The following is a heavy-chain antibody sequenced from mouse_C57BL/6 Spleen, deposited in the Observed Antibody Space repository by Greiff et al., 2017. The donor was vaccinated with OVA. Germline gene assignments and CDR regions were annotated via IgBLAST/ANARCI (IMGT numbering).Heavy chain of an antibody. J-gene: IGHJ3*01. V-gene: IGHV5-6*01. Sequence: EVHLVESGGDLVKPGGSLKLSCAASGFTFSSYGMSWVRQTPDKRLEWVATISSGGSYTYYPDSVKGRFTISRDNAKNTLYLQMSSLKSEDTAMYYCASAYDYDGAWFAYWGQGTLVTVSA. D-gene: IGHD2-4*01. CDR1: GFTFSSYG. CDR2: ISSGGSYT. CDR3: ASAYDYDGAWFAY.